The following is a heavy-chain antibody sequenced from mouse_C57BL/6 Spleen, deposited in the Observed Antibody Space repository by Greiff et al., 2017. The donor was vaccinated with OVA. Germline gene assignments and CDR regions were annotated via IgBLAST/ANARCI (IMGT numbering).Heavy chain of an antibody. D-gene: IGHD4-1*01. CDR1: GYTFTDYY. J-gene: IGHJ1*03. CDR3: AVGRDWYFDV. V-gene: IGHV1-26*01. CDR2: INPNNGGT. Sequence: VQLQQSGPELVKPGASVKISCKASGYTFTDYYMNWVKQSHGKSLEWIGDINPNNGGTSYNQKFKGKATLTVDKSSSTAYMELRSLTSEDSAVYYCAVGRDWYFDVWGTGTTVTVSS.